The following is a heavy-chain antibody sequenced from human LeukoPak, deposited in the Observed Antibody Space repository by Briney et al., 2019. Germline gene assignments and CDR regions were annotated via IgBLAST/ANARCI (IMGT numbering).Heavy chain of an antibody. J-gene: IGHJ6*03. D-gene: IGHD6-19*01. Sequence: GPSVKVSCKASGGTFSSYAISWVRQAPGQGLEWMGGIIPIFGTANYAQKFQGRVTITTDESTSTAYMELSSLRSEDTAVYYCASTEQWLVSGLYYYYYMDVWGKGTTVTVSS. CDR3: ASTEQWLVSGLYYYYYMDV. CDR1: GGTFSSYA. CDR2: IIPIFGTA. V-gene: IGHV1-69*05.